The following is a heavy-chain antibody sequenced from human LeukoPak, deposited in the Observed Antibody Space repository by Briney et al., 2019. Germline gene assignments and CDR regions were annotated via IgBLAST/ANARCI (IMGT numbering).Heavy chain of an antibody. CDR2: GIPVFGTT. CDR3: ASHPTRHSSSSTTFDY. CDR1: GGTFSNYA. J-gene: IGHJ4*02. V-gene: IGHV1-69*01. Sequence: GSSVKVSCKVSGGTFSNYAISWVRQAPGQGPEWMAGGIPVFGTTDYAQNFQGRVTISADESTSTAYLELSSLRSEDTAVYYCASHPTRHSSSSTTFDYWGQGTLVTVSS. D-gene: IGHD6-6*01.